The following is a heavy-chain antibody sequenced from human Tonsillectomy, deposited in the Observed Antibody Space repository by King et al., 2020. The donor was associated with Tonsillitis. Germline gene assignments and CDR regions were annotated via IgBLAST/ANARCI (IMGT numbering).Heavy chain of an antibody. J-gene: IGHJ4*01. CDR1: GFTFSSFS. CDR2: ISGGSRYI. CDR3: AREPLIFVFFPGYYGLGFAS. V-gene: IGHV3-21*06. Sequence: QLVQSGGGLVKPGGSLRLSCAASGFTFSSFSMNWVRQAPGKGLEWVSSISGGSRYIFYADSLKGRFTTSRDNAQNSLYLQMDSLRAEDTAVYYCAREPLIFVFFPGYYGLGFASWGHGTLVTVSS. D-gene: IGHD3-9*01.